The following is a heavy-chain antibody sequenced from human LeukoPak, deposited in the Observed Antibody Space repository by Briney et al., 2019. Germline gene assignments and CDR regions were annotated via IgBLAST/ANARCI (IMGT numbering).Heavy chain of an antibody. CDR2: ISGSGGAGT. Sequence: QPGGSLRLSCAGSGFTFSSYAMSWVRQAPGKGLEWGSTISGSGGAGTYYADSVKGRFTVSRDNSGNTLYLPMNSLRAEDTAVYYCVKDRGGSPFYGMDVWGQGTMVTVSS. V-gene: IGHV3-23*01. CDR3: VKDRGGSPFYGMDV. J-gene: IGHJ6*02. D-gene: IGHD1-26*01. CDR1: GFTFSSYA.